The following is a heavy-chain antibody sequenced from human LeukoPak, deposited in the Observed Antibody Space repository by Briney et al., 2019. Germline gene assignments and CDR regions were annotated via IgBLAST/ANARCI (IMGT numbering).Heavy chain of an antibody. Sequence: SETLSLTCSVSGGSISSSAYHWSWFRQHSGKGLEWIGYIYYTGRTYYSPSLKSRVTISMDTSKNQFSLRLSSVTAVDTAVYYCARVSGATITTYYGMDVWGHGTTVTVS. CDR1: GGSISSSAYH. CDR3: ARVSGATITTYYGMDV. V-gene: IGHV4-31*03. D-gene: IGHD4-11*01. CDR2: IYYTGRT. J-gene: IGHJ6*02.